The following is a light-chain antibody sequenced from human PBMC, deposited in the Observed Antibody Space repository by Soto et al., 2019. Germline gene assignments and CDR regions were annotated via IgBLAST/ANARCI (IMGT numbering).Light chain of an antibody. CDR1: SSHFGAGFD. Sequence: QSVLTQPPSVSGAPGQRVTISCTGSSSHFGAGFDVHWYQQFPGTAPKLLIYANSNRSSGLPDRFSGSKSGTSASLAITGLQAEDEADYYCQSYDTNRNVYVVGTGTKLP. J-gene: IGLJ1*01. V-gene: IGLV1-40*01. CDR3: QSYDTNRNVYV. CDR2: ANS.